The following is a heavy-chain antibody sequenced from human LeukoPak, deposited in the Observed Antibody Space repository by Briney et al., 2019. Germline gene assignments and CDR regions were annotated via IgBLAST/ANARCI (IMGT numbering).Heavy chain of an antibody. CDR1: GFNFNNFF. Sequence: PGRSLRLSCIASGFNFNNFFMTWVRQAPGKGLEWVANIKEDGNEKYYVDSVKGRFTISRDNANNSLYLQMNSLGTEDTAVYFCARDYPPGDYWGQGTLVTVSS. CDR2: IKEDGNEK. CDR3: ARDYPPGDY. D-gene: IGHD3-16*02. J-gene: IGHJ4*02. V-gene: IGHV3-7*01.